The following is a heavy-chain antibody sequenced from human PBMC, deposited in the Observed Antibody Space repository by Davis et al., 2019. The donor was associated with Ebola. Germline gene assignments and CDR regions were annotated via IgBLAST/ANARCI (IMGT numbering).Heavy chain of an antibody. V-gene: IGHV1-46*01. CDR1: GYTFTSYY. J-gene: IGHJ4*02. CDR3: ARASPTEVDFWSGYWSPGDY. Sequence: ASVKVSCKASGYTFTSYYMHWVRQAPGQGLEWMGIINPSGGSTSYAQKFQGRVTMTRDTSTSTVYMELSSLRSEDTAVYYCARASPTEVDFWSGYWSPGDYWGQGTLVTVSS. CDR2: INPSGGST. D-gene: IGHD3-3*01.